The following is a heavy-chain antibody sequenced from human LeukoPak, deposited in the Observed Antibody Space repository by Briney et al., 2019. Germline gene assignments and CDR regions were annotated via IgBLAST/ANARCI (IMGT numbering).Heavy chain of an antibody. CDR3: ARDLLGQWGFVDY. CDR1: GFTFSSYS. Sequence: GGSLRLSCAASGFTFSSYSMNWVRQAPGKGLEWASSISSSSSYIYYADSVKGRFTISRDNAKNSLYLQMNSLRAEDTAVYYCARDLLGQWGFVDYWGQGTLVTVSS. J-gene: IGHJ4*02. V-gene: IGHV3-21*01. D-gene: IGHD2-15*01. CDR2: ISSSSSYI.